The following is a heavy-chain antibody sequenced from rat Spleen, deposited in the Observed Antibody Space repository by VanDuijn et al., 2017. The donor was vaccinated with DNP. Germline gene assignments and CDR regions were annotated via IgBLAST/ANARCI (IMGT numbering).Heavy chain of an antibody. Sequence: EVQLQESGSGLVKPSQSLSLTCSVTGYSITSNYWGWIRKFPGNKMEYIGHISYSGSTNYNPSLRSRISITRNTSKNHFFLHLNSVTTEDTATYYCARGYYAGGYYYSWGQGVMVTVSS. J-gene: IGHJ2*01. CDR2: ISYSGST. CDR1: GYSITSNY. CDR3: ARGYYAGGYYYS. D-gene: IGHD1-12*02. V-gene: IGHV3-1*01.